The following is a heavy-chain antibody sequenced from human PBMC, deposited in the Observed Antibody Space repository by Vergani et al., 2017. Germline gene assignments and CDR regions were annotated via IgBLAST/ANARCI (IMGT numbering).Heavy chain of an antibody. V-gene: IGHV3-48*04. CDR2: ISSSSSTI. D-gene: IGHD3-16*02. Sequence: EVQLVESGGGLVQPGGSLRLSCAASGFTFSSYSMNWVRQAPGKGLEWVSYISSSSSTIYYADSVMGRFTISRDNAKNSLYLQMNSLRAEDTAVYYCARASSYYFDYWGQGTLVTVSS. CDR1: GFTFSSYS. CDR3: ARASSYYFDY. J-gene: IGHJ4*02.